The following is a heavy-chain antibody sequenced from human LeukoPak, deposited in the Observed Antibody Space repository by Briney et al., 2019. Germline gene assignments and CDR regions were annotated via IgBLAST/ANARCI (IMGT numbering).Heavy chain of an antibody. D-gene: IGHD3-10*01. CDR1: GGSVSSGSYY. CDR2: IYYSGST. J-gene: IGHJ4*02. Sequence: KPSETLSLTCTVSGGSVSSGSYYWSWIRQPPGKGLEWIGSIYYSGSTHYNPSLKSRVTISLDTSKNHFSLRLTSVTAADTAVYYCARGYYASGSAFDFWGQGTLVTVSS. CDR3: ARGYYASGSAFDF. V-gene: IGHV4-39*02.